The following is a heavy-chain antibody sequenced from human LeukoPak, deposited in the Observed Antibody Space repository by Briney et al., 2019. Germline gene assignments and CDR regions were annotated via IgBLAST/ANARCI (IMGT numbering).Heavy chain of an antibody. Sequence: SVKVSCKASGGTFSIYAISWVPHAPAQGLECRAGLIPIFGTANYAQKFQGRVTIAADESTCTAYMELSSLRSEDTAVYYCAARYCSSSSCYPEYNWFDPWGQGTLVTVSS. D-gene: IGHD2-2*01. J-gene: IGHJ5*02. V-gene: IGHV1-69*13. CDR2: LIPIFGTA. CDR3: AARYCSSSSCYPEYNWFDP. CDR1: GGTFSIYA.